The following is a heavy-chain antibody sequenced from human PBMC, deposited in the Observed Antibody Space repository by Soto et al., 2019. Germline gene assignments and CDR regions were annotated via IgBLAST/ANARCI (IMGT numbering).Heavy chain of an antibody. J-gene: IGHJ4*02. V-gene: IGHV1-24*01. CDR2: FDPEDGET. Sequence: ASVKFSCKVSGYTLTELSMHWVRQAPGKGLEWMGGFDPEDGETIYAQKFQGRVTMTEDTSTDTAYIELSSLRSEDTAEYYCTKQGIGMFSYWAQGTLVPVSS. D-gene: IGHD7-27*01. CDR1: GYTLTELS. CDR3: TKQGIGMFSY.